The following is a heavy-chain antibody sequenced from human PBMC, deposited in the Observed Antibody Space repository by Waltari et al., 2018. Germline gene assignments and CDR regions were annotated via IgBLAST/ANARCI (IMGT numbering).Heavy chain of an antibody. Sequence: QVQLQESGPGLVKPSETLSLTCTVSGGSISSYSWSWIRQPAGKGLEWIGRIYTSGSTNDNPCHERRVTMSVDTSKNQFSLKLSSVTAADTAVYYCARDRDSIVVVPAATNWFDPWGQGTLVTVSS. CDR1: GGSISSYS. V-gene: IGHV4-4*07. D-gene: IGHD2-2*01. J-gene: IGHJ5*02. CDR3: ARDRDSIVVVPAATNWFDP. CDR2: IYTSGST.